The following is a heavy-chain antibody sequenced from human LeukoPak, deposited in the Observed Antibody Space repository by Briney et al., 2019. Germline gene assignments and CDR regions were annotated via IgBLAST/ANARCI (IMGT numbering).Heavy chain of an antibody. CDR3: ARDVRYTPDV. Sequence: GGSLRLSCAASGFTFSIYWMHWVRQAPGKGLVWVSRITSDGSSTTYADSVKGRFTISRDNAKNTLYLQMNSLRAEDTAVYYCARDVRYTPDVWGQGTTVTVSS. CDR2: ITSDGSST. J-gene: IGHJ6*02. V-gene: IGHV3-74*01. CDR1: GFTFSIYW. D-gene: IGHD5-18*01.